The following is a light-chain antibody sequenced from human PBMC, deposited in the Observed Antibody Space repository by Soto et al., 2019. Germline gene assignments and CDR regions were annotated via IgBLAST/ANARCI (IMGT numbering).Light chain of an antibody. CDR1: KLGDKY. CDR3: QAWDSSTVI. CDR2: QDT. J-gene: IGLJ2*01. V-gene: IGLV3-1*01. Sequence: SYELTQPPSVSVSPGQTASITCSGDKLGDKYVCWYQQKPGQSPVLVIYQDTKRPSGIPERFSGSNSGNTATLTIGGTQAMDEADYFCQAWDSSTVIFGGVTKVTVL.